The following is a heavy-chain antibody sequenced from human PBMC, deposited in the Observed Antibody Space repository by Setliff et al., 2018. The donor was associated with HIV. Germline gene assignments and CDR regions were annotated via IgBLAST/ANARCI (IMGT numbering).Heavy chain of an antibody. V-gene: IGHV3-7*04. D-gene: IGHD3-10*01. Sequence: GGSLRLSCAASGFTFSNYEMNWVRQAPGRGLEYVAGMNRDGREKLYADSVKGRFSISRDNAKNSLYLQMSSLRTEDTAVYFCARDPAFGAFDIWGQGTMVTVSS. J-gene: IGHJ3*02. CDR3: ARDPAFGAFDI. CDR2: MNRDGREK. CDR1: GFTFSNYE.